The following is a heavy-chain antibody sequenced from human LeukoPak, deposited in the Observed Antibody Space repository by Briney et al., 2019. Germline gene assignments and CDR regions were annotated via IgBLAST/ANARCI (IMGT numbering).Heavy chain of an antibody. J-gene: IGHJ4*02. Sequence: PSETLSLTCAVYGGSFSGYYWSWIRQPPGKGLEWIGEINHSGSTNYNPSLKSRVTISVDTSKNESSLKLSSVTAADTAVYYCARVPPYGSGRGYFDYWGQGTLVTVSS. D-gene: IGHD3-10*01. CDR1: GGSFSGYY. CDR3: ARVPPYGSGRGYFDY. V-gene: IGHV4-34*01. CDR2: INHSGST.